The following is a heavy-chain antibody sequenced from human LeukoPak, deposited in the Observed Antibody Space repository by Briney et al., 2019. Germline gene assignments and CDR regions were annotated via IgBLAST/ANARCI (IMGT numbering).Heavy chain of an antibody. D-gene: IGHD6-19*01. J-gene: IGHJ6*03. CDR3: ARTPGGIAVAGASLYYYYYYMDV. CDR1: GFTFSSYW. CDR2: IKQDGSEK. V-gene: IGHV3-7*01. Sequence: GGSLRLSCAASGFTFSSYWMSWVRQAPGKGLEWVANIKQDGSEKYYVDSVKGRFTISRDNAKNSLYLQMNSLRAEDTAVYYCARTPGGIAVAGASLYYYYYYMDVWGKGTTVTVSS.